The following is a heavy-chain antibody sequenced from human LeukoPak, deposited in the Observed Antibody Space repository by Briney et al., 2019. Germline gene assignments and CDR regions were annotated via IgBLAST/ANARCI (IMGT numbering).Heavy chain of an antibody. D-gene: IGHD4-17*01. CDR2: ISYDGSNK. V-gene: IGHV3-30*18. CDR1: GFTFSSYG. J-gene: IGHJ4*02. Sequence: GRSLRLSCAASGFTFSSYGMHWVRQAPGKGLEWVAAISYDGSNKYYADSVKGRFTISRDNSKNTLYLQMNSLRAEDTAVYYCAKAGGYGDYDYWGQGTLVTVSS. CDR3: AKAGGYGDYDY.